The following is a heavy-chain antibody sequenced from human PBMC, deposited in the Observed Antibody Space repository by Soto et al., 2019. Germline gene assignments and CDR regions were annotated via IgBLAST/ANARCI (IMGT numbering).Heavy chain of an antibody. Sequence: ASVKVSCKASGGTFSSYTISWVRQAPGQGLEWMGIIIPIGGITSYAQKFQGRVTMTRDTSTSTVYMELSSLRSEDTAVYYCARGSYSSGWFDYWGQGTLVTVSS. CDR3: ARGSYSSGWFDY. D-gene: IGHD6-19*01. J-gene: IGHJ4*02. CDR2: IIPIGGIT. V-gene: IGHV1-46*03. CDR1: GGTFSSYT.